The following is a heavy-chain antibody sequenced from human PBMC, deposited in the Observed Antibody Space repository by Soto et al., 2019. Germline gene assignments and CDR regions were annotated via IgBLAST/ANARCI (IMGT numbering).Heavy chain of an antibody. Sequence: LRLSCAASGFTFSSYGMHWVRQAPGKGLEWVAVISYDGSNKYYADSVKGRFTISRDNSKNTLYLQMNSLRAEDTAVYYCAKETGNDYFDYWGQGTLVTVSS. CDR1: GFTFSSYG. V-gene: IGHV3-30*18. D-gene: IGHD1-1*01. CDR3: AKETGNDYFDY. J-gene: IGHJ4*02. CDR2: ISYDGSNK.